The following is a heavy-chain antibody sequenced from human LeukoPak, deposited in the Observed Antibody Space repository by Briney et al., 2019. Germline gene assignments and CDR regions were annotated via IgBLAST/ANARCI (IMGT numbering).Heavy chain of an antibody. CDR1: GYTFTSYY. J-gene: IGHJ4*02. CDR3: ARLQNYDSSGYRDVLRAYFDY. CDR2: INPSGGST. Sequence: ASVKVSCKASGYTFTSYYMHWVRQAPGQGLEWMGIINPSGGSTSYAQKFKGRVTITRDTSTSTVYMELSSLRSEDTAVYYCARLQNYDSSGYRDVLRAYFDYWGQGTLVTVSS. D-gene: IGHD3-22*01. V-gene: IGHV1-46*01.